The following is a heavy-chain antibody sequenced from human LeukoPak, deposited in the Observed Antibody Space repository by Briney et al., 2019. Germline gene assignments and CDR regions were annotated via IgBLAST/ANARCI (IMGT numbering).Heavy chain of an antibody. J-gene: IGHJ4*02. V-gene: IGHV1-2*02. D-gene: IGHD3-10*01. CDR1: GYTFTGYY. CDR2: INANSGGT. CDR3: ARVLYGSGYNHLDH. Sequence: ASVKVSCKASGYTFTGYYMHWVRQAPGQGLEWMGWINANSGGTNYAQKFQGRVTMTTDTSNSTAYMELSRLRSDDTAVYYCARVLYGSGYNHLDHWGKGTLDSVST.